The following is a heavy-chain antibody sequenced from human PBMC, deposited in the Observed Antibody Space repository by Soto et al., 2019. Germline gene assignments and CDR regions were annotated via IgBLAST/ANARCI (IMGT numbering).Heavy chain of an antibody. CDR2: INPNSGGT. CDR1: GSTFTGYY. CDR3: ASAHRFLEWLLFDY. J-gene: IGHJ4*02. Sequence: ASVKVSCTASGSTFTGYYMHWVRQAPGQGLEWMGWINPNSGGTNYAQKFQGRVTMTRDTSISTAYMELSRLRSDDTAVYYCASAHRFLEWLLFDYWGQGTLVTVSS. V-gene: IGHV1-2*02. D-gene: IGHD3-3*01.